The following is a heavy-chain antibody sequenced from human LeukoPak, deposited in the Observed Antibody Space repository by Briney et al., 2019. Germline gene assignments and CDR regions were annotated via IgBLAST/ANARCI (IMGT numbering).Heavy chain of an antibody. D-gene: IGHD1-26*01. J-gene: IGHJ4*02. CDR1: GFTFSSYA. V-gene: IGHV3-23*01. CDR2: ISGGGANT. Sequence: GGSLRLSCAASGFTFSSYAMSWVRQAAGKGLEWVSFISGGGANTYYADSVKGRFTISRDNSKNTLYLQMNSLRADDTAIYYCAKYGGNYLDYWGQGTLVTVSS. CDR3: AKYGGNYLDY.